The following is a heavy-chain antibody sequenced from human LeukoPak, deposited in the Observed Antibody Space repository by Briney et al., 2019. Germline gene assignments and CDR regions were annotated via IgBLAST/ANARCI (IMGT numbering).Heavy chain of an antibody. CDR2: IYYSGST. J-gene: IGHJ4*02. CDR1: GGSISSSSYY. D-gene: IGHD3-22*01. Sequence: SETLSLTCTVSGGSISSSSYYSGWIRQPPGKGLEWIGSIYYSGSTYYNPSLKSRVTISEDTSKNQFSLKLSSVTAADTAVYYCARGLTMIVVVIPLAYDYWGQGTLVTVSS. CDR3: ARGLTMIVVVIPLAYDY. V-gene: IGHV4-39*07.